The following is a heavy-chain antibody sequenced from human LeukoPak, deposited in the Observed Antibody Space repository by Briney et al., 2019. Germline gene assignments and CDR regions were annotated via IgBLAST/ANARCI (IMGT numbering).Heavy chain of an antibody. J-gene: IGHJ4*02. CDR1: GYTLTGYY. D-gene: IGHD6-19*01. CDR3: ATLLTSGYSSGWSAFNY. Sequence: ASVTVSCKASGYTLTGYYMHWVRQAPGQGLEWMGWINPNSGGTNYAQKFQGRVTMTRDTSISTAYMELSRLRSDDTAVYYCATLLTSGYSSGWSAFNYWGQGTLVTVSS. CDR2: INPNSGGT. V-gene: IGHV1-2*02.